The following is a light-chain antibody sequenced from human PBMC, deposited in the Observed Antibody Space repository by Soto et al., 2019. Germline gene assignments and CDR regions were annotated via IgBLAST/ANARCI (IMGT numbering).Light chain of an antibody. CDR2: GAT. CDR3: QQRSNWPPIT. Sequence: EILLTQSPATLSVSPGETATLSCRASQNVLSDLAWYQQKPGQAPRLLVYGATTRATDAPAKFRGSGSGTEFSLTISSLQSEDFATYYCQQRSNWPPITFGQGTRLEIK. CDR1: QNVLSD. J-gene: IGKJ5*01. V-gene: IGKV3-15*01.